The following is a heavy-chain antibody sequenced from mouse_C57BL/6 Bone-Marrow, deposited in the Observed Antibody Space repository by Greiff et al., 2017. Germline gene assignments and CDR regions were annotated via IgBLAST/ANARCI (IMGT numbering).Heavy chain of an antibody. CDR3: ARRGTGTYYAMDY. V-gene: IGHV5-12*01. J-gene: IGHJ4*01. D-gene: IGHD4-1*01. CDR2: ISNGGGST. CDR1: GFTFSDYY. Sequence: EVKVVESGGGIVQPGGSLKLSCAASGFTFSDYYMYWVRQTPEKRLEWVAYISNGGGSTYYPDTVKGRFTISRDNAKNTLYLQMSRLKSEDTAMYYCARRGTGTYYAMDYWGQGTSVTVSS.